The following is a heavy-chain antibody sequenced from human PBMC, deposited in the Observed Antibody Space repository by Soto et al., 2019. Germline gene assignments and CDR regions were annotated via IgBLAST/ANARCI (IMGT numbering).Heavy chain of an antibody. J-gene: IGHJ6*02. V-gene: IGHV4-34*01. Sequence: SETLSLTCAVYGGSFSGYYWSWIRQPPGKGLEWIGEINHSGSTNYNPSLKSRVTISVDTSKNQFSLKLSSVTAADTAVYYCARKRSYYDILTGQRPYSGMDVWAKGPRSP. CDR1: GGSFSGYY. CDR3: ARKRSYYDILTGQRPYSGMDV. CDR2: INHSGST. D-gene: IGHD3-9*01.